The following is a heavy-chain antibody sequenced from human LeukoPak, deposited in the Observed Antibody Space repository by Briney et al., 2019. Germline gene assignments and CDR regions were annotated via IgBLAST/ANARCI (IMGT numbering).Heavy chain of an antibody. D-gene: IGHD1-1*01. Sequence: SETLSLTCTVSGGSISSYYWSWIRQPPGKGLEWIGYIYYSGSTNYNPSLKSRVTISVDTSKNQFSLKLSSVTAADTAVYYCARSDNWDWFDPWGQGTLVTVSS. CDR2: IYYSGST. J-gene: IGHJ5*02. V-gene: IGHV4-59*01. CDR3: ARSDNWDWFDP. CDR1: GGSISSYY.